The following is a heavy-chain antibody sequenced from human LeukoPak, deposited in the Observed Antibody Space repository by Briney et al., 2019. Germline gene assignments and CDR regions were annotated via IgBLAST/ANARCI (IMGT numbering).Heavy chain of an antibody. CDR1: GFTFSSYG. CDR3: ARDPRRDGYNSFDY. J-gene: IGHJ4*02. CDR2: IWYDGSNK. V-gene: IGHV3-33*01. D-gene: IGHD5-24*01. Sequence: PGRSLRLSCAASGFTFSSYGMHWVRQAPGKGLEWVAVIWYDGSNKYYADSVKGRFTISRDNSKNTLYLQMNSLRAEDTAVCYCARDPRRDGYNSFDYWGQGTLVTVSS.